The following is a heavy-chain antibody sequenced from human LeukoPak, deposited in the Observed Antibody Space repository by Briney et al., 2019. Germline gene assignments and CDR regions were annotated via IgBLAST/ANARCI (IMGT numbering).Heavy chain of an antibody. Sequence: PGGSLRLSCATSGFTFSSYWLTWVRQAPGKGLESVANIKQDGSEKYYVDSVKGRFTISRDNAKNSLYLQMNSLRAEDTAVYYCAGGRDKPPPGQWRRGDAFDIWGQGTMVTVSS. CDR3: AGGRDKPPPGQWRRGDAFDI. V-gene: IGHV3-7*01. CDR1: GFTFSSYW. CDR2: IKQDGSEK. J-gene: IGHJ3*02. D-gene: IGHD6-19*01.